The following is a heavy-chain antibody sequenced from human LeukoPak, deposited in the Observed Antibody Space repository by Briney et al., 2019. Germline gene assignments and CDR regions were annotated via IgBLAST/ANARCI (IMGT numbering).Heavy chain of an antibody. D-gene: IGHD4-11*01. J-gene: IGHJ4*02. CDR1: GGSISSYY. CDR2: IYYSGST. V-gene: IGHV4-59*01. Sequence: SETLSLTCTVSGGSISSYYWSWIRQPPGKGLEWIGYIYYSGSTNYNPSLKSRVTISVDTSRNQFSLKLSSVTAADTAVYYCARGGLSNNDYWGQGTLVTVSS. CDR3: ARGGLSNNDY.